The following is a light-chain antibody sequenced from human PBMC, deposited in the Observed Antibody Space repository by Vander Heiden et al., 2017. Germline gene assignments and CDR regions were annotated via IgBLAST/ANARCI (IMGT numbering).Light chain of an antibody. CDR3: QAWDSRTASV. CDR1: KVGDKY. CDR2: QDS. V-gene: IGLV3-1*01. J-gene: IGLJ1*01. Sequence: SYELTQPPSVSVSPGQTASSTGSGDKVGDKYACWYQQKPGQSPVLVIYQDSKRPSGIPERFSGSNSGNTATLTISGTQAMDEADYYCQAWDSRTASVFGTGTKVTVL.